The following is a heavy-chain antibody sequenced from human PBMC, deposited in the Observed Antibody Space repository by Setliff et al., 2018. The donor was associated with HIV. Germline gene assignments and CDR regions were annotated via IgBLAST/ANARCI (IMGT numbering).Heavy chain of an antibody. D-gene: IGHD4-17*01. Sequence: EASVKVSCKASGYTFVSYDINWVRQATGQGLEWMGWMNPNNGNTGYSQKFRGRVTMTRNTSISTAHMELSSLRSEDTAVYYCARFLDHDYGDYRTYYFDFWGQGTLVTVSS. CDR3: ARFLDHDYGDYRTYYFDF. CDR2: MNPNNGNT. CDR1: GYTFVSYD. J-gene: IGHJ4*02. V-gene: IGHV1-8*02.